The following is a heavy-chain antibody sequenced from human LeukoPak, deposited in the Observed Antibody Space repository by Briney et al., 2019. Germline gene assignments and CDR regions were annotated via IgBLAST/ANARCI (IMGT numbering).Heavy chain of an antibody. V-gene: IGHV4-34*01. J-gene: IGHJ3*02. D-gene: IGHD3-10*01. CDR1: GGSISSYY. CDR3: AREPKSSGSAFDI. Sequence: PSETLSLTCIISGGSISSYYWSWIRQPPGKGLEWIGEINHSGSTNYNPSLKSRVTISVDTSKNQFSLKLSSVTAADTAVYYCAREPKSSGSAFDIWGQGTMVTVSS. CDR2: INHSGST.